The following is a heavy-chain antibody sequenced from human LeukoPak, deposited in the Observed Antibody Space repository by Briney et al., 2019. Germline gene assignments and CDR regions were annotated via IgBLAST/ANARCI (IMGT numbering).Heavy chain of an antibody. D-gene: IGHD1-26*01. V-gene: IGHV4-4*07. CDR2: IYTSGST. CDR1: GGSISSYY. CDR3: ARVIRVGEAINWFDP. J-gene: IGHJ5*02. Sequence: SETLSLTCTVSGGSISSYYWSWIRQPAGKGLEWIGRIYTSGSTNYNPSLKSRVTMSVDTSKNQFSLKLSSVTAADTAVYYCARVIRVGEAINWFDPWGQGTLVTVSS.